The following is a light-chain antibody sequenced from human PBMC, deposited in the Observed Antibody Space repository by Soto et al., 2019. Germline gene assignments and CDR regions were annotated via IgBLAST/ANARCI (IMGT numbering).Light chain of an antibody. Sequence: EIVLTQSPGTLSLSPGERATLSCRASNSVSSIYFAWYQQKPGQTPGLLIHGAYSRATGIPDRISGSGSGTDFTLTITRLEPEDFAVYYCQQYGTSPFWTFGQGTKVEIK. CDR2: GAY. CDR1: NSVSSIY. J-gene: IGKJ1*01. V-gene: IGKV3-20*01. CDR3: QQYGTSPFWT.